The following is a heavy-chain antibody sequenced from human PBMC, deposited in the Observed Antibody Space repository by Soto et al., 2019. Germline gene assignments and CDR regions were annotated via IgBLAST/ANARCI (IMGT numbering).Heavy chain of an antibody. V-gene: IGHV1-18*01. CDR2: ISAYNGNT. Sequence: ASVKVSCKASGYTFTSYGISWVRQAPGQGLEWMGWISAYNGNTNYAQKLQGRVTMTTDTSTSTAYMELRSLRSDDTAVYYCARWGYDFWSGSRARYYYMDVWGKGTTVTVSS. D-gene: IGHD3-3*01. CDR3: ARWGYDFWSGSRARYYYMDV. CDR1: GYTFTSYG. J-gene: IGHJ6*03.